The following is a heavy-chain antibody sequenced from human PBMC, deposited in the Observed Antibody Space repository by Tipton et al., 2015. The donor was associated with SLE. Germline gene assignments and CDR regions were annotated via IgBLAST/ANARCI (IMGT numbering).Heavy chain of an antibody. J-gene: IGHJ4*02. D-gene: IGHD3-16*01. CDR3: ATQGYYDSFFDY. CDR1: GGSISTGGYY. Sequence: TLSLTCTVSGGSISTGGYYWSWIRQHPGKGLEWIGYIYNSGGTDYNPSLKSRVTITADTSKNHCSLNLSSVTAADTAVYYCATQGYYDSFFDYWGQGALVTVSS. V-gene: IGHV4-31*03. CDR2: IYNSGGT.